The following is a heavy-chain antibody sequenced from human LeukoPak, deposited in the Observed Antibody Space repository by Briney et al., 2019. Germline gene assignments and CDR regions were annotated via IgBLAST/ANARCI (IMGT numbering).Heavy chain of an antibody. D-gene: IGHD4-23*01. CDR3: GYGSNSVHY. CDR2: ISAYNGNT. CDR1: GYTFTGDG. V-gene: IGHV1-18*01. J-gene: IGHJ4*02. Sequence: ASVTVSCTVSGYTFTGDGICWGRQAPGQGLEWMGWISAYNGNTNYAQKLQSRVTMTTDTSTSTAYMELRSLRSDDTADYYCGYGSNSVHYWGQGPLVTVSS.